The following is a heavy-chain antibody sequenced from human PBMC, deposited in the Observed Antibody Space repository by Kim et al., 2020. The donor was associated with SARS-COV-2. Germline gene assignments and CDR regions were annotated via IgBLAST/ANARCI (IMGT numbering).Heavy chain of an antibody. J-gene: IGHJ4*02. Sequence: SETLSLVCTVSGFSVSDYYWSWIRQSPGKGLEWIGYISHSGTTNYNPSLRRRDTITVDTSKNQFSLRLASVTAADTAVYFCAKEPAALSYFDFWGLGTLVTVSS. V-gene: IGHV4-59*02. D-gene: IGHD3-10*01. CDR2: ISHSGTT. CDR3: AKEPAALSYFDF. CDR1: GFSVSDYY.